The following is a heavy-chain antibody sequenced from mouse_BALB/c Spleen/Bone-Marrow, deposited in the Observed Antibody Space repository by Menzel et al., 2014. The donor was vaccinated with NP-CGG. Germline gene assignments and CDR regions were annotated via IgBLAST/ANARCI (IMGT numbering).Heavy chain of an antibody. CDR1: GFTFNTYA. CDR2: IRSKSHNYAT. V-gene: IGHV10-1*02. D-gene: IGHD4-1*01. CDR3: VRDWDFDY. J-gene: IGHJ2*01. Sequence: EVKLMESGGGLGQPKGSLKVSCAASGFTFNTYAMNWVRQAPGKGLEWVARIRSKSHNYATFYADSVKDRFTISRDGSQNMLYLQMSNLKTEDTAMYYCVRDWDFDYWGQGTTLTVSS.